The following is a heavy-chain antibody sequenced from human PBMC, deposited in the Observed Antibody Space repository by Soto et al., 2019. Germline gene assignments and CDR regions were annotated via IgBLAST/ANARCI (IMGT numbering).Heavy chain of an antibody. D-gene: IGHD6-19*01. V-gene: IGHV3-33*01. CDR2: IWYDGSNK. CDR3: ARDSHVGSGWQLTADY. CDR1: GFTFSSYG. J-gene: IGHJ4*02. Sequence: QVQLVESGGGVVQPGRSLRLSCAASGFTFSSYGMHWVRQAPGKGLEWVAVIWYDGSNKYYAESVKGRFTISRDNSKNTLYLQTNSLRAEDTAVYYCARDSHVGSGWQLTADYWGQGTLVTVSS.